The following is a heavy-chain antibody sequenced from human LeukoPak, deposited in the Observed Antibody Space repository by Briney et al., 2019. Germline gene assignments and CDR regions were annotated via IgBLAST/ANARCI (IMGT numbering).Heavy chain of an antibody. D-gene: IGHD1-1*01. Sequence: MGWMNPYGGNTGYAQNFQGRVTMTRNTSISTAYMELSSLRSEDTAVYYCARGRQLNGDYWGQGTLVTVSS. J-gene: IGHJ4*02. CDR3: ARGRQLNGDY. V-gene: IGHV1-8*01. CDR2: MNPYGGNT.